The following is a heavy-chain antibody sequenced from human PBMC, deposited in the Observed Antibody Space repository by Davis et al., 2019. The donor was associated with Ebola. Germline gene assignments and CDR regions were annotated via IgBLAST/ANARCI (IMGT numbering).Heavy chain of an antibody. Sequence: GESLKISCAASGFTVSSNYMSWVRQAPGKGLEWVSAISGSGGSTYYADSVKGRFTISRDNSKNTLYLQMNSLRAEDTAVYYCAKREDIVVVVAATAGAFDIWGQGTMVTVSS. V-gene: IGHV3-23*01. CDR2: ISGSGGST. D-gene: IGHD2-15*01. CDR3: AKREDIVVVVAATAGAFDI. J-gene: IGHJ3*02. CDR1: GFTVSSNY.